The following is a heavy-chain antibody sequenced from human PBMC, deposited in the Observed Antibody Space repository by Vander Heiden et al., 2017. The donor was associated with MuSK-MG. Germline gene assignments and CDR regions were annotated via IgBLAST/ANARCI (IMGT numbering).Heavy chain of an antibody. Sequence: QVQLQQWGAGLLKPSETLSLTCAVYGGSFSGYYWRWIRQPPGKGLEWIGEINHSGSTNYNPSLKSRVTISVDTSKNQFSLKLSSVTAADTAVYYCARGGSMVRGVSYNYYYGMDVWGQGTTVTVSS. CDR2: INHSGST. CDR1: GGSFSGYY. CDR3: ARGGSMVRGVSYNYYYGMDV. V-gene: IGHV4-34*01. J-gene: IGHJ6*02. D-gene: IGHD3-10*01.